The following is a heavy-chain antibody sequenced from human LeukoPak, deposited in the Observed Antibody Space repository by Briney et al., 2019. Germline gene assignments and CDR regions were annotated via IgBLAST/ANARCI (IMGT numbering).Heavy chain of an antibody. CDR2: IYPSDLDI. D-gene: IGHD5-24*01. V-gene: IGHV5-51*01. Sequence: GESLKISCEGSGYFFNSYWIAWVRQMPGKGLEWMGIIYPSDLDIRYSPSFQGQVTMSVDKSNSIAYLQWNSLKASDTGMYFCARGDPTGGNYHTLDYWGQGTLVTVPS. J-gene: IGHJ4*02. CDR3: ARGDPTGGNYHTLDY. CDR1: GYFFNSYW.